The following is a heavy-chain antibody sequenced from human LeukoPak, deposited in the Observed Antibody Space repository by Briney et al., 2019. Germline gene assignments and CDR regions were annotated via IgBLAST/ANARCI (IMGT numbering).Heavy chain of an antibody. Sequence: GGSLRLSCSASGFTFSSYAMHWVRQAPGKGLEYVSAISSNGGSTYYADSVKGRFTISRDNSKNTLYLQMNSLRAEDTAVYYCAKYIMVYALDAFDIWGQGTMVTVSS. V-gene: IGHV3-64*04. CDR2: ISSNGGST. CDR1: GFTFSSYA. CDR3: AKYIMVYALDAFDI. D-gene: IGHD2-8*01. J-gene: IGHJ3*02.